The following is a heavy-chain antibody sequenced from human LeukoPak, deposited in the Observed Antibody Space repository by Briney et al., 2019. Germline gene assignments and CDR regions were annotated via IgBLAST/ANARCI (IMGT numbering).Heavy chain of an antibody. CDR3: AAGESPFDY. J-gene: IGHJ4*02. Sequence: SETLSLTCTVSGGSISSSSYYWGWIRQPPGKGLEWIGSIYYSGSTNYNPSLKSRVTISVDTSKNQFSLKLSSVTAADTAVYYCAAGESPFDYWGQGALVTVSS. D-gene: IGHD3-10*01. V-gene: IGHV4-39*07. CDR2: IYYSGST. CDR1: GGSISSSSYY.